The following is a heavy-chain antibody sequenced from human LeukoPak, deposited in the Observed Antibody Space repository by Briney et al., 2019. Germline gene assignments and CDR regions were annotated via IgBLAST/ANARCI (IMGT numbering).Heavy chain of an antibody. CDR2: ISSSSSTI. V-gene: IGHV3-48*04. Sequence: GGSLRLSCAASGFTFSSYSMNWVRQAPGKGLEWVSYISSSSSTIYYADSVKGRFTISRDNAKNSLYLQMNSLRAEDTAVYYCAKDLLYSDVWGSYRPNPLDYWGQGTLVTVSS. J-gene: IGHJ4*02. CDR1: GFTFSSYS. CDR3: AKDLLYSDVWGSYRPNPLDY. D-gene: IGHD3-16*02.